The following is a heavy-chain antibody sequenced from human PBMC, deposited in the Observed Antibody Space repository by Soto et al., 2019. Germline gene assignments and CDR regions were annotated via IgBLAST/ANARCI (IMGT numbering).Heavy chain of an antibody. V-gene: IGHV1-3*01. D-gene: IGHD3-3*01. Sequence: ASVKVSCKASGYTFTSYAMHWVRQAPGQRLEWMGWINAGNGNTKYSQKFQGRVTITRDTSASTAYMELSSLRSEDTAVYYCARVGPIRFLEWLSDYHYHLAVCGQGSSVPVSS. CDR3: ARVGPIRFLEWLSDYHYHLAV. CDR1: GYTFTSYA. J-gene: IGHJ6*02. CDR2: INAGNGNT.